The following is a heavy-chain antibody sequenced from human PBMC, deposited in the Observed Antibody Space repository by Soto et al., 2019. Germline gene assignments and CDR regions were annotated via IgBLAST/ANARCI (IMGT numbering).Heavy chain of an antibody. V-gene: IGHV1-69*06. D-gene: IGHD2-15*01. CDR1: GGTFSRNA. J-gene: IGHJ6*02. CDR3: AGAWFGLSSGGPMGYYGMDV. CDR2: IIPILGTP. Sequence: QVQLVQSGAEVKKPGSSVKVSCKASGGTFSRNAINWVRQAPGQGLEWMGGIIPILGTPNYPRRFQGRVTVSADKSTSTAYLALSSLTSEDSATYYCAGAWFGLSSGGPMGYYGMDVWGQGTTVTVSS.